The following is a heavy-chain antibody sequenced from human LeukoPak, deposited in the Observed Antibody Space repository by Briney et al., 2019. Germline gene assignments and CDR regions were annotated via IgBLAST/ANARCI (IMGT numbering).Heavy chain of an antibody. CDR1: GFTLSSYW. Sequence: GGSLRLSCAASGFTLSSYWMHWVRQAPGKGLVWVSHINSDGSGTNYADSVKGRFTISRDNAKNTLYLQMNSLRAEDTAIYYCARGGPVAATDYWGQGTLVTVSS. CDR3: ARGGPVAATDY. CDR2: INSDGSGT. V-gene: IGHV3-74*01. D-gene: IGHD6-19*01. J-gene: IGHJ4*02.